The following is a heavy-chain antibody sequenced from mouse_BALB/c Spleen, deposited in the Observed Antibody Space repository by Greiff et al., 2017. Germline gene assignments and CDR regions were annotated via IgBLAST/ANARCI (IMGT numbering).Heavy chain of an antibody. J-gene: IGHJ3*01. D-gene: IGHD2-4*01. V-gene: IGHV1-80*01. CDR2: IYPGDGDT. Sequence: VQLQQSGAELVRPGSSVKISCKASGYAFSSYWMNWVKQRPGQGLEWIGQIYPGDGDTNYNGKFKGKATLTADKSSSTAYMQLSSLTSEDSAVYYCTRGRGISTMITTGFAYWGQGTLVTVSA. CDR3: TRGRGISTMITTGFAY. CDR1: GYAFSSYW.